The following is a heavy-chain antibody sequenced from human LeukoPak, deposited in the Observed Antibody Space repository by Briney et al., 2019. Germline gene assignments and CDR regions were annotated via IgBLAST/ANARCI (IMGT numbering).Heavy chain of an antibody. Sequence: PGGSLRLSCAASGFTFSSYWMGWARQPPGKGLEGIGEFNNSGSNNYNPSLKSRVTISVDTSKNQFSLKLSSVTAADTAVYYCARWRYSSGWYGGIGNWFDPWGQGTLVTVSS. CDR1: GFTFSSYW. CDR2: FNNSGSN. V-gene: IGHV4-34*01. D-gene: IGHD6-19*01. CDR3: ARWRYSSGWYGGIGNWFDP. J-gene: IGHJ5*02.